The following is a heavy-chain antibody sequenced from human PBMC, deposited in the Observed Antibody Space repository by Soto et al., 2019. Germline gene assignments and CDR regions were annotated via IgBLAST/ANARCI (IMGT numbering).Heavy chain of an antibody. D-gene: IGHD6-13*01. CDR2: ITSSGSST. V-gene: IGHV3-23*01. CDR1: GFTLSSYA. J-gene: IGHJ4*02. Sequence: PGGSLRLSCAGSGFTLSSYAMNWVRQAPGKGLEWVSVITSSGSSTNYADSVRGRFTISRDISKNTLYLQMNSLRAEDTALYYCAKAWVAGTLFDWGQGTLVTVSS. CDR3: AKAWVAGTLFD.